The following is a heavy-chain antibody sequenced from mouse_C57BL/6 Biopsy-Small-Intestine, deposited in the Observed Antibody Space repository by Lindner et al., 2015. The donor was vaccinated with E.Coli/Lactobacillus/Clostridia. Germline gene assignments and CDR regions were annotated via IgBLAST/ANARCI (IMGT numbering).Heavy chain of an antibody. CDR1: GYAITSDY. Sequence: VQLXESGPGLAKPSQTLSLSCSVTGYAITSDYWNWIRKFPGNKLEYMGDISYSGSTYYNPSLKSRTSITRDTSKNQYYLQLNSVTTEDTATYYCARGSNYLFDYWGQGTTLTVSS. J-gene: IGHJ2*01. CDR3: ARGSNYLFDY. V-gene: IGHV3-8*01. D-gene: IGHD2-5*01. CDR2: ISYSGST.